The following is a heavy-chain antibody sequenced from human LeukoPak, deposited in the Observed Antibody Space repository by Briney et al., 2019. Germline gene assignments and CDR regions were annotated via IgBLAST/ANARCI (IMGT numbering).Heavy chain of an antibody. J-gene: IGHJ4*02. V-gene: IGHV5-10-1*01. CDR1: GYSFTNYW. CDR2: TDPSGSYT. D-gene: IGHD3-10*01. Sequence: PGESLRISCRTSGYSFTNYWIIWVRQMPGKGLEWVGRTDPSGSYTSYSPSFEGHVTISADKSINTASLQWSRLQASDTAVYYCARRRGSYYNGTGLYFLDYWGQGTLVTVPS. CDR3: ARRRGSYYNGTGLYFLDY.